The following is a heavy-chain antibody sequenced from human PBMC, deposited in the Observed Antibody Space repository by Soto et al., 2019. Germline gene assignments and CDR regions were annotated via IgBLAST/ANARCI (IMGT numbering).Heavy chain of an antibody. CDR2: IYSGGNT. V-gene: IGHV3-53*04. CDR3: ARAKIGVAGFFDS. J-gene: IGHJ4*02. CDR1: GFTVSSNF. Sequence: GGSLRLSCAASGFTVSSNFMSWVRQAPGKGPEWVSVIYSGGNTYYADSVKGRFTISRHNSENTLYLQMNSLRADDTAVYYCARAKIGVAGFFDSWGQGTLVTVSS. D-gene: IGHD6-13*01.